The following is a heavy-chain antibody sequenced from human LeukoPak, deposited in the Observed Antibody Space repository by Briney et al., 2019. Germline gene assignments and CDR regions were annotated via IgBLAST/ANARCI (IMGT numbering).Heavy chain of an antibody. CDR1: GGTFSSYA. J-gene: IGHJ3*02. CDR3: ATPRSLICSSGCGAFDI. CDR2: NIPIFGTA. V-gene: IGHV1-69*05. D-gene: IGHD6-19*01. Sequence: SVKVSCKASGGTFSSYAISWVRQAPGQGLEWMGRNIPIFGTANYAQKFQGRVTITTDESTSTAYMELSSLRSEDTAVYYCATPRSLICSSGCGAFDIWGQGTMVTVSS.